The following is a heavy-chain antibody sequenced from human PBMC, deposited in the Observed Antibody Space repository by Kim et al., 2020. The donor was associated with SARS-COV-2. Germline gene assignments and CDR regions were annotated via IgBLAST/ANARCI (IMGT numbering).Heavy chain of an antibody. Sequence: SVKVSCKASGGTFSSYAISWVRQAPGQGLEWMGGIIPIFGTANYAQKFQGRVTITADESTSTAYMELSSLRSEDTAVYYCARAITMVRGVITLGLYFDYWGQGTLVTVSS. D-gene: IGHD3-10*01. CDR1: GGTFSSYA. CDR2: IIPIFGTA. CDR3: ARAITMVRGVITLGLYFDY. V-gene: IGHV1-69*13. J-gene: IGHJ4*02.